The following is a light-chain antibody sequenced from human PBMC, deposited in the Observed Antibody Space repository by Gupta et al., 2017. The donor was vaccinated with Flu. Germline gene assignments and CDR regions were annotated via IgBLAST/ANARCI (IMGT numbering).Light chain of an antibody. V-gene: IGKV1-39*01. J-gene: IGKJ1*01. CDR1: QSISSH. CDR2: AAS. Sequence: DIQMTQSPSSLSASVGDRVTISCRASQSISSHLIWYQQKPGKAPEFLIYAASSLQTGVPSRFNGSGSGTDFTLTINRLQPEDFATYYCQRSFRTPWTFGQGTTVDIK. CDR3: QRSFRTPWT.